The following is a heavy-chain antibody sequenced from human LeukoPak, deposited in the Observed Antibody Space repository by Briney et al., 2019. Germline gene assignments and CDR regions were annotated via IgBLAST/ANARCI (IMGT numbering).Heavy chain of an antibody. CDR1: GRSFSGYY. V-gene: IGHV4-34*01. D-gene: IGHD3-16*01. CDR3: ARVGRRPARRYFDY. CDR2: INHSGSA. J-gene: IGHJ4*02. Sequence: SETLSLTCAVYGRSFSGYYWSWIRQPPGKGLEWIGEINHSGSANYNPSLKSRVTISVDTSKNQFSLKLSSVTAADTAVYYCARVGRRPARRYFDYWGQGTLVTVSS.